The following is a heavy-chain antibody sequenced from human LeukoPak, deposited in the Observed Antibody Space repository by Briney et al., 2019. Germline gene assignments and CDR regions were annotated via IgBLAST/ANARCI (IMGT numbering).Heavy chain of an antibody. D-gene: IGHD6-19*01. V-gene: IGHV3-11*05. J-gene: IGHJ4*02. Sequence: GGTLRLSGAASGFTFSDYYMSWLRQGQGKGLKGVSDIGSGSTYTKYADSVKGRFTISGDKAKNSLYLQMNSLRAEDTAVYYCAREYRGSSGWYQGYWGQGTLVTVSS. CDR2: IGSGSTYT. CDR3: AREYRGSSGWYQGY. CDR1: GFTFSDYY.